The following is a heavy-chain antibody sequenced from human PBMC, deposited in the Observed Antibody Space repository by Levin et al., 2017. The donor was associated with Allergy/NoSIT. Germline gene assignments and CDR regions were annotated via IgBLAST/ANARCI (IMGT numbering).Heavy chain of an antibody. CDR3: ARAPPRGPYYYYYGMDV. D-gene: IGHD3-10*01. V-gene: IGHV1-69*13. CDR2: IIPIFGTA. J-gene: IGHJ6*02. Sequence: SVKVSCKASGGTFSSYAISWVRQAPGQGLEWMGGIIPIFGTANYAQKFQGRVTITADESTSTAYMELSSLRSEDTAVYYCARAPPRGPYYYYYGMDVWGQGTTVTVSS. CDR1: GGTFSSYA.